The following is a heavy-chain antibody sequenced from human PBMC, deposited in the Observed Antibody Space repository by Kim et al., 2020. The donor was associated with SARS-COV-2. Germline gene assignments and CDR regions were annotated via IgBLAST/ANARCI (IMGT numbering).Heavy chain of an antibody. CDR3: ARHLGYSNLGGMDV. J-gene: IGHJ6*02. Sequence: SETLSLTCTVSGGSVSSGSYYWSWIRQPPGKGLEWIGYIYYSGSTNYNPSLKSRVTISVDTSKNQFSLKLSSVTAADTAVYYCARHLGYSNLGGMDVWGQGTTVTVSS. CDR2: IYYSGST. CDR1: GGSVSSGSYY. D-gene: IGHD6-13*01. V-gene: IGHV4-61*01.